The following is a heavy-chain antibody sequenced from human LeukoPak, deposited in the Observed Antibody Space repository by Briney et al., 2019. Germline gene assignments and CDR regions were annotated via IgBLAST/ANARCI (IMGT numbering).Heavy chain of an antibody. CDR2: IIPILGIA. V-gene: IGHV1-69*04. Sequence: SVKVSCKASGGTFSSYAISWVRQAPGQGLEWMGRIIPILGIANYAQKFQGRVTITADKSTSTAYMELSSLRSEDTAVYYCARDGSLRAYGDYEPTPDYWGQGTLVTVSS. J-gene: IGHJ4*02. CDR1: GGTFSSYA. CDR3: ARDGSLRAYGDYEPTPDY. D-gene: IGHD4-17*01.